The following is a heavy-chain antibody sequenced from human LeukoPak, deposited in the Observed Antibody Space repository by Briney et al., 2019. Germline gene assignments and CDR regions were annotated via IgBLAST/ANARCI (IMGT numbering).Heavy chain of an antibody. V-gene: IGHV3-30*04. D-gene: IGHD3-22*01. CDR1: GFIFSRYA. Sequence: GTSLRLSCAASGFIFSRYAMHWVRQAPGKGLEWVAIISYDGSHKYYADSVKGRFTISRDNSKDTLYLQMNSLRAEDTAVYYCAKDKVYDSSGYYYGDAFDIWGQGTMVTVSS. CDR2: ISYDGSHK. CDR3: AKDKVYDSSGYYYGDAFDI. J-gene: IGHJ3*02.